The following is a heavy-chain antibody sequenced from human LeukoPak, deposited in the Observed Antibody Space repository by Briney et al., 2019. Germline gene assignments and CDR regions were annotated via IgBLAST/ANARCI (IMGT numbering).Heavy chain of an antibody. Sequence: GGSLRLSCAASGFTFSSYSMNWVRQAPGKGLEWVSSISSSSSYIYYADSVKGRFTISRDNAKNSLYLQMNSLRAEDTAVYYCARATEMIVVVITEPLDYWGQGTLVTVSS. J-gene: IGHJ4*02. CDR2: ISSSSSYI. D-gene: IGHD3-22*01. CDR3: ARATEMIVVVITEPLDY. CDR1: GFTFSSYS. V-gene: IGHV3-21*01.